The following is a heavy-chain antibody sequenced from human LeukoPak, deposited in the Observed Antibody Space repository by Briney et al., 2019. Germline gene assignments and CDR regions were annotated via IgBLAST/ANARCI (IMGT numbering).Heavy chain of an antibody. CDR3: ARDSILFDY. J-gene: IGHJ4*02. Sequence: ASVKVSCKASGYTFTGYYMHWVRQAPGQGLEWMGRINTNTGNPTYAQGFTGRFVFSLDTSVSTAYLQISSLKAEDTAVYYCARDSILFDYWGQGTLVTVSS. CDR2: INTNTGNP. D-gene: IGHD3-9*01. CDR1: GYTFTGYY. V-gene: IGHV7-4-1*02.